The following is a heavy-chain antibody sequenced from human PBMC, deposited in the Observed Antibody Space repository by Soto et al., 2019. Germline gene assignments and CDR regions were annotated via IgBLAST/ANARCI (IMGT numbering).Heavy chain of an antibody. CDR3: ARSGVGVADWGIDY. Sequence: ASVKVSCKASGYTFTGYYMHWVRQAPGQGLEWMGWINPNSGGTNYAQKFQGWVTMTRDTSISTAYMELSRLRSDDTAVYYCARSGVGVADWGIDYWGQGTLVTVSS. V-gene: IGHV1-2*04. CDR2: INPNSGGT. CDR1: GYTFTGYY. J-gene: IGHJ4*02. D-gene: IGHD3-3*01.